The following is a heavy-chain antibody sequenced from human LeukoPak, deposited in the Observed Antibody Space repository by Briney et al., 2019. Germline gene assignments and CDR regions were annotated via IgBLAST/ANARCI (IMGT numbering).Heavy chain of an antibody. V-gene: IGHV1-69*04. D-gene: IGHD6-6*01. Sequence: GASVKVSCKASGYTFTSYGISWVRQAPGQGLEWMGRIIPIFGIANYAQKFQGRVTITADKSTSTAYMELSSLRSEDTAVYYCAREVYSSSSRYGMDVWGQGTTVTVSS. J-gene: IGHJ6*02. CDR3: AREVYSSSSRYGMDV. CDR1: GYTFTSYG. CDR2: IIPIFGIA.